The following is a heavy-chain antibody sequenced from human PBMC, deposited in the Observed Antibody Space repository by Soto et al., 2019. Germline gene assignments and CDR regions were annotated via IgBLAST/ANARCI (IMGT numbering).Heavy chain of an antibody. J-gene: IGHJ5*02. CDR3: ARDDWFDP. CDR2: ISTYNGNT. Sequence: ASVKVSCKPSGYTFTIYGISWVRHAPGQGHGWMGWISTYNGNTNYAQKLQGRVTMTTDTSTSTAYMELRSLRSDDTAVYYCARDDWFDPWGQGTLVTVSS. V-gene: IGHV1-18*01. CDR1: GYTFTIYG.